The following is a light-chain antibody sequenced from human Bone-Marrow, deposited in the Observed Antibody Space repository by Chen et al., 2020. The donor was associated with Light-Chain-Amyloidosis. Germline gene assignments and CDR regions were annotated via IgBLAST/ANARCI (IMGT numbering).Light chain of an antibody. J-gene: IGLJ3*02. CDR2: DDS. Sequence: SYVLTQPSSLSVAPGQTATIACGGNNIGSTSVHWYQQTPGQAPLLVVYDDSDRPSGIPERVSGYNAGNTATLTISRVEAGDEADYYCQVWDRSSDRPVFGGGTKLTVL. CDR1: NIGSTS. V-gene: IGLV3-21*02. CDR3: QVWDRSSDRPV.